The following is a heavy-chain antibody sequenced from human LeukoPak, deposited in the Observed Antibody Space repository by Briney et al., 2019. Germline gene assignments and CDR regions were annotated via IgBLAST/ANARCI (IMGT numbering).Heavy chain of an antibody. Sequence: PGRSLRLSCAASGFTFSSYGMHWVRQAPGKGLEWVAVISYDGSNKYYADSVKGRFTISRDNSKNTLYLQMNSLRAEDTAVYYCAKDRGQQLPQGAFDIWGQGTMVTVSS. CDR3: AKDRGQQLPQGAFDI. V-gene: IGHV3-30*18. CDR1: GFTFSSYG. J-gene: IGHJ3*02. D-gene: IGHD6-13*01. CDR2: ISYDGSNK.